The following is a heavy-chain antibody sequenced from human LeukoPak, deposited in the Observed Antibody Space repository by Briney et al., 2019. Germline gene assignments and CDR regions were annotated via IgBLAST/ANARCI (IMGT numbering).Heavy chain of an antibody. CDR3: ARDSRGGWSGYFDL. CDR2: IWHDGSAE. J-gene: IGHJ4*02. D-gene: IGHD6-19*01. Sequence: GGSLRLSCAASGLIFRNYGMDWVRQAPGKGLEWVAVIWHDGSAEFYADSVKGRFSISRDDSKNTVYLQMNSLRVEDTALYYCARDSRGGWSGYFDLWGQGIVVTVSS. CDR1: GLIFRNYG. V-gene: IGHV3-33*01.